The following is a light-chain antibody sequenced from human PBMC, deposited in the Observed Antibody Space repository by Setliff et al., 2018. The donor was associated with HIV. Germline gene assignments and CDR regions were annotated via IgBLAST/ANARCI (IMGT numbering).Light chain of an antibody. J-gene: IGLJ1*01. CDR2: DVT. CDR3: SSHRDTNTLEV. CDR1: SSDVGEYDY. V-gene: IGLV2-14*03. Sequence: QSALAQPASVSGSPGLSITISCTGTSSDVGEYDYVSWYQQHPGKAPKLIIYDVTYRPSGVSNRFSGSKSGNTASLTISGLQAEDEADYYCSSHRDTNTLEVFGTGTKVTVL.